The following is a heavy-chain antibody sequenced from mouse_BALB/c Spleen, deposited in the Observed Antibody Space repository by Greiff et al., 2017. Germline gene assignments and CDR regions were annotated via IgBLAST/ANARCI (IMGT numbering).Heavy chain of an antibody. V-gene: IGHV2-2*02. D-gene: IGHD2-1*01. J-gene: IGHJ3*01. CDR2: IWSGGST. CDR1: GFSLTSYG. Sequence: QVQLKESGPGLVQPSQSLSITCTVSGFSLTSYGVHWVRQSPGKGLEWLGVIWSGGSTDYNAAFISRLSISKDNSKSQVFFKMNSLQANDTAIYYCARRYYGNLAWFAYWGQGTLVTVSA. CDR3: ARRYYGNLAWFAY.